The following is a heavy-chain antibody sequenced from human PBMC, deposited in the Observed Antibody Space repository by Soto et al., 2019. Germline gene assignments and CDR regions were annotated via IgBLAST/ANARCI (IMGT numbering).Heavy chain of an antibody. J-gene: IGHJ2*01. V-gene: IGHV1-69*01. CDR1: GGTFSSYA. Sequence: QVQLVQSGAEVKKPGSSVKVSCKASGGTFSSYAISWVRQAPGQGLEWMGGIIAIFGTANYAQKFQGRVTITADESTSTAYMELSSLRSEDTAVYYCARGGLDYGDLYWYFDLWGRGTLVTVSS. CDR3: ARGGLDYGDLYWYFDL. CDR2: IIAIFGTA. D-gene: IGHD4-17*01.